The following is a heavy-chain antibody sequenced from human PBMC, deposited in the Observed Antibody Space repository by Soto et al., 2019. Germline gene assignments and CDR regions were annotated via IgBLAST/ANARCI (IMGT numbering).Heavy chain of an antibody. CDR2: LYDVAGS. J-gene: IGHJ3*01. D-gene: IGHD1-1*01. Sequence: GSLRLSCAASGLTVSGKKYVAWVRQAPGKGLEWVSALYDVAGSFYSDSAKGRFTTSSDSSKTTVYLQMNDLTPADTAVYYCATWHEREHAYDVWGQGTTVTVSS. CDR1: GLTVSGKKY. CDR3: ATWHEREHAYDV. V-gene: IGHV3-53*01.